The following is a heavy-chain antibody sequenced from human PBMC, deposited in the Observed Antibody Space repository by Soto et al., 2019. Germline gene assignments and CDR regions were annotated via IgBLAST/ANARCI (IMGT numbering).Heavy chain of an antibody. D-gene: IGHD3-10*01. CDR3: ARDPFRPSAMDV. V-gene: IGHV1-69*10. CDR1: GDIFKKNV. Sequence: SVKVSCKTSGDIFKKNVFTWVRQAPGQGLEWMGGTIPALGKTHYIEKFQGRVTITVDDATRTVYKEVRDLTSEDTAIYYCARDPFRPSAMDVWGQGTTVTVSS. CDR2: TIPALGKT. J-gene: IGHJ6*02.